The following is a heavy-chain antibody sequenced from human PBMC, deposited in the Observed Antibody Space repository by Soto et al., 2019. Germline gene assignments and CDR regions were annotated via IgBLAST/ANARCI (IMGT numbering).Heavy chain of an antibody. V-gene: IGHV3-23*01. CDR3: VREGRGSFDF. J-gene: IGHJ3*01. Sequence: GSLRLSCAASGFIFPNYAMNWVRQAPGKGLEWVSVIGGRGNSAYYADSVQGRFTISRDNSKNTLSLQMSSLTADDTAIYYCVREGRGSFDFWGRGTMVTVSS. CDR2: IGGRGNSA. CDR1: GFIFPNYA. D-gene: IGHD5-12*01.